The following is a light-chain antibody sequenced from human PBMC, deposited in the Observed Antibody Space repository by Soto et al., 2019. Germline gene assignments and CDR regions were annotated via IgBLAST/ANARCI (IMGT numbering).Light chain of an antibody. J-gene: IGKJ1*01. CDR1: QSVSSNH. CDR2: GAL. CDR3: QQYGSSPRT. V-gene: IGKV3-20*01. Sequence: EIVLTQSPGTLSLSPGERATLSCRASQSVSSNHLAWYQQKPGQAPRLLIYGALSRATGIPDRFSGSGSGTDFTLTISRLEPEDFAVYYCQQYGSSPRTFGQGTKVEV.